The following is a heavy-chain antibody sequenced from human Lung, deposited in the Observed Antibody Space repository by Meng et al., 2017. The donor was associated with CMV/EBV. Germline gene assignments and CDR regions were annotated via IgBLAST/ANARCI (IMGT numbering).Heavy chain of an antibody. CDR3: AKDDSAYFDFRSGYSTPPDY. V-gene: IGHV3-30*02. D-gene: IGHD3-3*01. Sequence: GGSXRLXCAASGFSFSSYGMQWVRQAPGKGLEWVAFIRYDGSNKYYVDSVKGRFTISRDNSKNMLYLQMNSLRVADTAVYYCAKDDSAYFDFRSGYSTPPDYWXQGTLATVPS. J-gene: IGHJ4*02. CDR1: GFSFSSYG. CDR2: IRYDGSNK.